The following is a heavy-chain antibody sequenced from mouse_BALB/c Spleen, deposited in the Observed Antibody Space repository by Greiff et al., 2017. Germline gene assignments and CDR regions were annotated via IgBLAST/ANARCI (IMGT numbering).Heavy chain of an antibody. V-gene: IGHV1S81*02. CDR2: INPSNGGT. CDR1: GYTFTSYY. D-gene: IGHD2-4*01. Sequence: QVQLQQPGAELVKPGASVKLSCKASGYTFTSYYMYWVKQRPGQGLEWIGGINPSNGGTNFNEKFKSKATLTVDKSSSTAYMQLSSLTSEDSAVYYCTRRRDDYDWFAYWGQGTLVSVSA. CDR3: TRRRDDYDWFAY. J-gene: IGHJ3*01.